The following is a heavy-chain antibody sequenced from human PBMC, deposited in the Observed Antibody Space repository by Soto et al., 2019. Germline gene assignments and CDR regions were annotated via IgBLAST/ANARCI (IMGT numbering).Heavy chain of an antibody. CDR3: ARFGFTYYYDY. J-gene: IGHJ4*02. V-gene: IGHV3-64*01. CDR2: ISSNGGST. Sequence: EVQLVESGGGLVQPGGSLRLCYAASRFTFSRYAMHWVRQAPGKGLEYVSAISSNGGSTYYANSVKGRFTISRDSSKNXLXXXXXXXXAXXXXVYYCARFGFTYYYDYWGQGTLVTVSS. CDR1: RFTFSRYA. D-gene: IGHD3-10*01.